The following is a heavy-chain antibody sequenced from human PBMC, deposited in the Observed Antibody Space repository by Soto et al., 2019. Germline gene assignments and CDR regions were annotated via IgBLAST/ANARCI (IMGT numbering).Heavy chain of an antibody. Sequence: GGSLRLSCAASGFTFSDYYMSWIRQAPGKGLEWVSYISTSGSTINYADSVKGRFTISRDNAKNSLYLQMNSLRAEDTAVYYCARDRPNSGFDYWGQGTLVTVSS. J-gene: IGHJ4*02. CDR1: GFTFSDYY. D-gene: IGHD7-27*01. V-gene: IGHV3-11*01. CDR2: ISTSGSTI. CDR3: ARDRPNSGFDY.